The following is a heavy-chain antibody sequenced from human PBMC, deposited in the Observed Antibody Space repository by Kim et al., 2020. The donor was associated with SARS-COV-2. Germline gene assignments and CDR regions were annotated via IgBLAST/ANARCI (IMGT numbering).Heavy chain of an antibody. Sequence: PSLKSRVTLSVDTSKNQFSLKLSSVTAADTAVYYCARSGYNNGWFANFDYWGQGTLVTLSS. CDR3: ARSGYNNGWFANFDY. V-gene: IGHV4-59*01. J-gene: IGHJ4*02. D-gene: IGHD6-19*01.